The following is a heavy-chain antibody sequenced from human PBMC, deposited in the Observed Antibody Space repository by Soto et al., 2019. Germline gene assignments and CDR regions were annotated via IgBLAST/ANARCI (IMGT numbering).Heavy chain of an antibody. CDR3: VRDHKWAFDS. D-gene: IGHD1-26*01. Sequence: GGSLRLSCTASGFAFGSYSMNWVRQAPGKGLEWISYISSPSTISYADSVKGRFTISRDSAENSLYLQMNSLRDEDTAVYYCVRDHKWAFDSWGQGTLVTVSS. CDR2: ISSPSTI. V-gene: IGHV3-48*02. CDR1: GFAFGSYS. J-gene: IGHJ4*02.